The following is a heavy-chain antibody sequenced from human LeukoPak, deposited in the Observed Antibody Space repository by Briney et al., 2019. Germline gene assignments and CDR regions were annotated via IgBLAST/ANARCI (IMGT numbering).Heavy chain of an antibody. CDR1: GFTLSSYA. CDR2: ISYDGSNK. CDR3: ARDAVDTANAV. V-gene: IGHV3-30-3*01. Sequence: GGSLRLSCAASGFTLSSYAMHWVRQAPGKGLEWVAVISYDGSNKYYADSVKGRFTISRDNAKNTLYLQMNSLRAEDTAVYYCARDAVDTANAVWGQGTTVTVSS. D-gene: IGHD5-18*01. J-gene: IGHJ6*02.